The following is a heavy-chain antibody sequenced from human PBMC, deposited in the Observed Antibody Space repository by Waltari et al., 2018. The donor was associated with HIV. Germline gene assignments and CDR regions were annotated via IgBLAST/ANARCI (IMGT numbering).Heavy chain of an antibody. CDR3: ATGLHSSGYFYFGF. CDR1: GGVSVTYS. J-gene: IGHJ4*02. D-gene: IGHD6-19*01. CDR2: ISPVFTRT. V-gene: IGHV1-69*12. Sequence: QVQLVQSGAAVKKPGFSVRLSCMASGGVSVTYSFSWVRQAPGQRPEWMGGISPVFTRTDYAPKFQDRVRITANEVTTTVYMDLSSLKSEDTAVYYCATGLHSSGYFYFGFWGQGTLITVSS.